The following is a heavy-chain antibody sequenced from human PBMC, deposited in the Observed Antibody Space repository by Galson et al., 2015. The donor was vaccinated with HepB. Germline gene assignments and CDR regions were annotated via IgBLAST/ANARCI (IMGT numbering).Heavy chain of an antibody. CDR2: IGSSGRT. CDR3: AVNIKRGTSAY. Sequence: SLRLSCAAAGFTISDYGIDWVRQPPGRGLEWVSGIGSSGRTYYTDSVMVRFTSSIGNSKNTVLLQMNSLRAEATAEYFCAVNIKRGTSAYWGQGTLVPVSS. V-gene: IGHV3-23*01. CDR1: GFTISDYG. J-gene: IGHJ4*02. D-gene: IGHD1-1*01.